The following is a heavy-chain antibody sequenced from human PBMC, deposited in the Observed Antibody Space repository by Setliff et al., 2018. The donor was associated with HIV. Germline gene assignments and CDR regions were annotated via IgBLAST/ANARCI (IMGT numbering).Heavy chain of an antibody. CDR2: IYHSGST. J-gene: IGHJ5*02. Sequence: PSETLSLTCAVSGYSISSGFYWGWIRQPPGKGLEWIGSIYHSGSTYYNPSLKSRVTISADTSKNHFSLRLNSATAADTAVYYCARRDLTSAPTWGQGTLVTVSS. CDR1: GYSISSGFY. V-gene: IGHV4-38-2*01. CDR3: ARRDLTSAPT. D-gene: IGHD3-10*01.